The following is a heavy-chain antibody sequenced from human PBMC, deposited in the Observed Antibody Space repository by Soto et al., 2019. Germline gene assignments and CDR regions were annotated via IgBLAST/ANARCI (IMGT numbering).Heavy chain of an antibody. CDR1: GFSLSTSGVG. CDR2: IYWDDDK. D-gene: IGHD2-15*01. Sequence: SGPTLVNPTQTLTLTCTFSGFSLSTSGVGVGWIRQSPGKALEWLALIYWDDDKRYSPSLKSRLTITKDTSKNQVFLTMTNMDSVDTATYYCAHRNVVVRAATRWLPLDYWGQGTLVTVS. CDR3: AHRNVVVRAATRWLPLDY. V-gene: IGHV2-5*02. J-gene: IGHJ4*02.